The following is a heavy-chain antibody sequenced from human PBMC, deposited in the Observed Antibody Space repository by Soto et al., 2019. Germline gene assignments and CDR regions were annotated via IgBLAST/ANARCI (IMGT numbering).Heavy chain of an antibody. CDR3: VRGNGYPYGPFDN. J-gene: IGHJ4*02. CDR1: GFSFESYG. Sequence: QVQLVESGGGVVQPGRSLRLSCAASGFSFESYGMHWVRQAPGKGLVWVAAIWFDGSDRKYVDYVKGRFTISRDNSKNTVFLQMTSLSAQDTAVYYCVRGNGYPYGPFDNWGQGTLGTVSS. V-gene: IGHV3-33*01. CDR2: IWFDGSDR. D-gene: IGHD5-18*01.